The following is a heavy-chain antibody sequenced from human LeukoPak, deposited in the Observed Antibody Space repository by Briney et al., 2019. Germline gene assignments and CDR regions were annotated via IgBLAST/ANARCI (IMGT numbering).Heavy chain of an antibody. CDR3: ARGGDYGDYGGAFDI. V-gene: IGHV4-34*01. Sequence: SETLSLTCAVYGGSFSGYYWSWIRQSPGKGLEWIGEINHSGSTNYNPSLKSRVTISEDTSKKQFSLKLTSVTAADTAVYYCARGGDYGDYGGAFDIWGQGTMVTVSS. CDR1: GGSFSGYY. D-gene: IGHD4-17*01. CDR2: INHSGST. J-gene: IGHJ3*02.